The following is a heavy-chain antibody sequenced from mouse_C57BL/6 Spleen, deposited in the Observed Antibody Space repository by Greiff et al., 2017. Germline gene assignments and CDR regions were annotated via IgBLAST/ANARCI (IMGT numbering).Heavy chain of an antibody. J-gene: IGHJ2*01. CDR3: ARNYGNPDY. D-gene: IGHD2-1*01. Sequence: VQLQQSGPELVKPGASVKISCKASGYTFTDYYMNWVKQSHGKSLEWIGDINPNNGGTSYNQKFKGKATLTVDKSSSTAYMELRSLTSEDSAVYYCARNYGNPDYWGQGTTLTVSS. CDR1: GYTFTDYY. V-gene: IGHV1-26*01. CDR2: INPNNGGT.